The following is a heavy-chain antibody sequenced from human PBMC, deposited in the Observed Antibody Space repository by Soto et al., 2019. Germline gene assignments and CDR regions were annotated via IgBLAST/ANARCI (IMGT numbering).Heavy chain of an antibody. Sequence: EVQLVESGGGLVQPGGSLRLSCAASGFTFSSYWMHWVRQTPGKGPLWVSRIDPDGTTTNYADSVKGRFTISRDNAENTLYLLMDSLRAEDTAVYYCTTAGSYRFDYWGQGTLVTVSS. CDR2: IDPDGTTT. J-gene: IGHJ4*02. V-gene: IGHV3-74*01. CDR1: GFTFSSYW. CDR3: TTAGSYRFDY. D-gene: IGHD1-26*01.